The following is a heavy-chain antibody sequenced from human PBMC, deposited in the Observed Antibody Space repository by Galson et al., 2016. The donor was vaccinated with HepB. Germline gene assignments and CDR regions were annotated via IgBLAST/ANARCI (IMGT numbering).Heavy chain of an antibody. CDR2: IGGSGSNT. Sequence: SLRLSCAASGFSFSGYAMSWVRQAPGKGPEWVSSIGGSGSNTYYGASVDGRFTVSRDNFKNTLSLQMNSLRAEDTAVYFCTRPVGAANCFDPWGQGTLVTVSS. CDR3: TRPVGAANCFDP. J-gene: IGHJ5*02. D-gene: IGHD1-26*01. V-gene: IGHV3-23*01. CDR1: GFSFSGYA.